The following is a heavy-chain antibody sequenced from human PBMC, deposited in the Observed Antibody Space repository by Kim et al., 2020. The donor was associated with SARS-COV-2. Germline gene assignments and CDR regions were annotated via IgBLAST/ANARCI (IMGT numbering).Heavy chain of an antibody. CDR1: GFTFSNAW. CDR2: IKSKTDGGTT. J-gene: IGHJ6*02. V-gene: IGHV3-15*01. CDR3: TTASHGAGYGMDV. D-gene: IGHD1-26*01. Sequence: GGSLRLSCAASGFTFSNAWMSWVRQAPGKGLEWVGRIKSKTDGGTTDYAAPVKGRFTISRDDSKNTLYLQMNSLKTEDTAVYYCTTASHGAGYGMDVWGQGTTVTVSS.